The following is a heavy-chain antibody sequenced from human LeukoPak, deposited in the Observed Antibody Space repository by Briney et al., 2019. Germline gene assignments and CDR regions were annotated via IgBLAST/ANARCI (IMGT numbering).Heavy chain of an antibody. CDR2: IYYSGSA. V-gene: IGHV4-59*08. D-gene: IGHD6-19*01. Sequence: SETLSLTCTVSGASICSYYWSWIRQPPGKGLEWIGYIYYSGSANYNPSLKSRVTISVDTSKNHFSLKLSSVTAADTAVYYCARHWDDSSGDAYAFDIWGQGTVVTVSS. CDR3: ARHWDDSSGDAYAFDI. J-gene: IGHJ3*02. CDR1: GASICSYY.